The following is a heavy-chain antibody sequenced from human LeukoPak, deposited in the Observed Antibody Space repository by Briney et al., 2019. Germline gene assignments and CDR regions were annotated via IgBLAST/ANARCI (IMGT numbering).Heavy chain of an antibody. CDR1: GYTFTSYG. D-gene: IGHD3-10*01. CDR3: ARVAECYGSGSYTDWFDP. J-gene: IGHJ5*02. Sequence: ASVKVSCKASGYTFTSYGISWVRQAPGQGLEWMGWISAYNGNTNYAQKLQGRVTMTTDTSTSTAYMELRSLRSDDTAVYYCARVAECYGSGSYTDWFDPWGQGTLVTVSS. CDR2: ISAYNGNT. V-gene: IGHV1-18*01.